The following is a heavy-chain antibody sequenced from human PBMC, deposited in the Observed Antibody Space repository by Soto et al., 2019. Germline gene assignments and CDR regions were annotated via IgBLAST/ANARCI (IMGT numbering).Heavy chain of an antibody. D-gene: IGHD3-3*01. CDR3: ARASDLYDFWSGYYTTQRSYYFDY. Sequence: ASVEVSCNASGGTFSSYAISWVRQAPGQGLEWMGGIIPIFGTANYAQKFQGRVTITADESTSTAYMELSSLRSEDTAVYYCARASDLYDFWSGYYTTQRSYYFDYWGQGTLVTVSS. CDR1: GGTFSSYA. CDR2: IIPIFGTA. J-gene: IGHJ4*02. V-gene: IGHV1-69*13.